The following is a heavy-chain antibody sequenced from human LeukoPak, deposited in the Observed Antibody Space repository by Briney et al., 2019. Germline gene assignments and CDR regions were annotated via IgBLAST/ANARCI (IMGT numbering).Heavy chain of an antibody. Sequence: ASVKVSCKASGYTFTGYYMHWVRQAPGQGLEWMGRTNPNSGGTNYAQKFQGRVTITRDTSISTAYMELSRLRSDDTAVYYCAIITFGGVIVLDYWGQGTLVTVSS. J-gene: IGHJ4*02. CDR1: GYTFTGYY. CDR3: AIITFGGVIVLDY. CDR2: TNPNSGGT. D-gene: IGHD3-16*02. V-gene: IGHV1-2*06.